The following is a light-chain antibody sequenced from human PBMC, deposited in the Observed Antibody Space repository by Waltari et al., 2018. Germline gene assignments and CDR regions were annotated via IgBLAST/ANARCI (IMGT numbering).Light chain of an antibody. CDR1: SSHGGGYYY. J-gene: IGLJ2*01. CDR2: EVS. V-gene: IGLV2-14*01. Sequence: QSALTQPASVPGSPGQSITISCTGTSSHGGGYYYGSWYQQHPGKAPKLMIYEVSNRPSGVSNRFSGSKSGNTASLTISGLQAEDEADYYCSSYTSSSTLVVFGGGTKLTVL. CDR3: SSYTSSSTLVV.